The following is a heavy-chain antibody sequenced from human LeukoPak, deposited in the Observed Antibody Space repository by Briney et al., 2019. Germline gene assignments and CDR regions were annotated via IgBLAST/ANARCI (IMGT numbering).Heavy chain of an antibody. Sequence: TSETLSLTCSVSGGSISSTTNYWGWIRQSPGKGLEWIGSVFYSGDPSYSPSRGTTYYNPSLRSRATISMDTTKNQFSLTLSSVIVADTALYHCVRQIGSGAFDLWGRDRVVIVSS. V-gene: IGHV4-39*01. D-gene: IGHD2-2*03. J-gene: IGHJ3*01. CDR1: GGSISSTTNY. CDR3: VRQIGSGAFDL. CDR2: VFYSGDPSYSPSRGTT.